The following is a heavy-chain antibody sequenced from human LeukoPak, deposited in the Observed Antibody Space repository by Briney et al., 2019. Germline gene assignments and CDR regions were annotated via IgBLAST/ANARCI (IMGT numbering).Heavy chain of an antibody. D-gene: IGHD6-13*01. CDR1: GGSISSYY. V-gene: IGHV4-59*01. Sequence: SETLSLTCTVSGGSISSYYWGWIRQPPGKGLEWIGYIYYSGSTNYNPSLKSRVTISVDTSKNQFSLKLSSVTVADTAVYYCARVDAAAGRRSLSWFDPWGQGTLVTVSS. J-gene: IGHJ5*02. CDR2: IYYSGST. CDR3: ARVDAAAGRRSLSWFDP.